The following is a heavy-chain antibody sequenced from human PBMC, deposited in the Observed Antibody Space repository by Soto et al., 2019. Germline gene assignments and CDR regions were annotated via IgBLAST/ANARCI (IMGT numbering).Heavy chain of an antibody. CDR1: GFAFSTYA. V-gene: IGHV3-23*01. CDR3: ARLMTDTVIIPRDAFDI. D-gene: IGHD2-21*02. CDR2: ISGSGGTT. Sequence: PGGSLRLSCAASGFAFSTYAVNWVRQAPGKGLEWISAISGSGGTTYYADSVKGRFTISRDNSKNTLYLQLISLRAEDTAVYYCARLMTDTVIIPRDAFDIWGQGTMVTVSS. J-gene: IGHJ3*02.